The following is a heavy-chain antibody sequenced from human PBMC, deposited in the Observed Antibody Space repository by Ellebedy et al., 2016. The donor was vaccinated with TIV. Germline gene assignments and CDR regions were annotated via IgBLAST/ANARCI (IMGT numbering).Heavy chain of an antibody. CDR1: GFAFSSYD. D-gene: IGHD7-27*01. V-gene: IGHV3-23*01. CDR2: VSGSGVST. J-gene: IGHJ5*02. CDR3: AKRDWGRWFDP. Sequence: GESLKISCEASGFAFSSYDMSWVRQAPGKGLEWVSAVSGSGVSTHYADSVKGRFTISRDNSKNTLYLQMNSLRAEDTAVYYCAKRDWGRWFDPWGQGTLVTVSS.